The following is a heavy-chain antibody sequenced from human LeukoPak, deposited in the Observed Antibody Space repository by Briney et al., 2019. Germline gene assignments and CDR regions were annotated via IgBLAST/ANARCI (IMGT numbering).Heavy chain of an antibody. CDR1: GGSISSSSYY. V-gene: IGHV4-39*07. CDR2: IYYSGST. Sequence: SETLSLTCTVSGGSISSSSYYWGWIRQPPGKGLEWIGSIYYSGSTYYNPSLKSRVTISVDTSKNQFSLKLSSVTAADTAVYYCARGGGAFDIWGQGTMVTVSS. D-gene: IGHD2-15*01. J-gene: IGHJ3*02. CDR3: ARGGGAFDI.